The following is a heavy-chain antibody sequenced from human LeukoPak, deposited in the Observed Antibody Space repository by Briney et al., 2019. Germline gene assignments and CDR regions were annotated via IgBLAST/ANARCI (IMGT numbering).Heavy chain of an antibody. CDR1: GFTFSTYA. CDR3: ANKYYYYYGMDV. CDR2: ISDRGGGT. Sequence: GGSLRLSCAASGFTFSTYAMTWVRQAPGKGLEWVSTISDRGGGTYFADSVKGRFTISRDNSKNTLYLQMNSLRAEDTAVYYCANKYYYYYGMDVWGQGTTVTVSS. V-gene: IGHV3-23*01. J-gene: IGHJ6*02.